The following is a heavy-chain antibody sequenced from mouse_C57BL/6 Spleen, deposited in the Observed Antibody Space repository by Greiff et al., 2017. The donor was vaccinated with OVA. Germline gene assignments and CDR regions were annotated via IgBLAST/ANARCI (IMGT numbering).Heavy chain of an antibody. J-gene: IGHJ2*01. CDR1: GYTFTSYG. V-gene: IGHV1-81*01. CDR3: ARRSSGYPFDY. D-gene: IGHD3-2*02. CDR2: IYPRSGNT. Sequence: QVQLQQSGAELARPGASVKLSCKASGYTFTSYGISWVKQRTGQGLEWIGEIYPRSGNTYYNEKFKGKATLTSDKSSSTAYMELRSLTSEDSAVYFCARRSSGYPFDYWGQGTTLTVSS.